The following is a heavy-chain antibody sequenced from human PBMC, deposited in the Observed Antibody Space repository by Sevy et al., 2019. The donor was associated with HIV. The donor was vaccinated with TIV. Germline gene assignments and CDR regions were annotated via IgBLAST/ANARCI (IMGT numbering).Heavy chain of an antibody. Sequence: GGSLRLSCAASGFTVSSNYMSWVRQAPGKGLEWVSVIYSGGSTYYADSVKGRFTISRDNSKITLYLQMNSLRAEDTAVYYCARVNCSGGSCYYYYGMDVWGQGTTVTVSS. J-gene: IGHJ6*02. V-gene: IGHV3-53*01. CDR2: IYSGGST. CDR3: ARVNCSGGSCYYYYGMDV. D-gene: IGHD2-15*01. CDR1: GFTVSSNY.